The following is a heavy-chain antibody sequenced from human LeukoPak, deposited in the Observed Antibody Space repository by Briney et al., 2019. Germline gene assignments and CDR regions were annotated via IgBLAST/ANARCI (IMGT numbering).Heavy chain of an antibody. CDR3: ARDRVARDIVVVPAAIRRTGYMDV. V-gene: IGHV4-59*12. D-gene: IGHD2-2*02. J-gene: IGHJ6*03. CDR2: VFYSGET. Sequence: PSETLSLTCTVSGGSITGYYWSWIRQPPRKGLEWIGYVFYSGETLYNPSVNSRVSISVDTSKTQFSLKLTSVTAADTAVYYCARDRVARDIVVVPAAIRRTGYMDVWGKGTTVTVSS. CDR1: GGSITGYY.